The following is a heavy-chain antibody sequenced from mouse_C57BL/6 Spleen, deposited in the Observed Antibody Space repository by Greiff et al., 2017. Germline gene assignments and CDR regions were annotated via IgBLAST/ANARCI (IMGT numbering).Heavy chain of an antibody. CDR3: ARAPHYYGSSYEYFDV. CDR1: GYTFTSYW. J-gene: IGHJ1*03. D-gene: IGHD1-1*01. V-gene: IGHV1-64*01. CDR2: IHPNSGST. Sequence: QVQLQQPGAELVKPGASVKLSCKASGYTFTSYWMHWVKQRPGQGLEWIGMIHPNSGSTNYNEKFKSKATLTVDKSSSTAYMQLSSLTSEDSAVYYCARAPHYYGSSYEYFDVWGTGTTVTVSS.